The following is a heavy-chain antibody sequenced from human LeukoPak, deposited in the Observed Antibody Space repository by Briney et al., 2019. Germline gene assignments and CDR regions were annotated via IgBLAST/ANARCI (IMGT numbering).Heavy chain of an antibody. CDR1: RGSISSSSYY. Sequence: PSETLFLTCIVSRGSISSSSYYWGWIRQPPGKGLEWIGSIYYSGSTYYNPSLKSRVTISVDTSKNQFSLKLSSVTAADAAVYYCARISGPGDYWGQGTLVTVSS. D-gene: IGHD3-10*01. J-gene: IGHJ4*02. CDR2: IYYSGST. V-gene: IGHV4-39*01. CDR3: ARISGPGDY.